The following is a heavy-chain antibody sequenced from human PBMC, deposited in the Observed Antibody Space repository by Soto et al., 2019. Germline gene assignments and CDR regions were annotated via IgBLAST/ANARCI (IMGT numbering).Heavy chain of an antibody. V-gene: IGHV1-2*04. CDR2: IDPNSGGT. Sequence: ASVKVSCKASGYTFTGYYIHWVRQAPGQGLEWMGWIDPNSGGTNYAQKFQVWVTMTRDTSVSTAYMELSRLRSEDTAVYYCARDPRYCISTSCYYYYYYGMDVWGQGTTVTVSS. J-gene: IGHJ6*02. D-gene: IGHD2-2*01. CDR3: ARDPRYCISTSCYYYYYYGMDV. CDR1: GYTFTGYY.